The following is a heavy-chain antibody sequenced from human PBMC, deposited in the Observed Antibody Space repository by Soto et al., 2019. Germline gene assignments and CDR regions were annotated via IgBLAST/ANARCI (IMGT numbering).Heavy chain of an antibody. CDR1: GFTFSSYA. V-gene: IGHV3-23*01. CDR3: AKDRGPLSSSEDIDY. CDR2: ISGSGGST. J-gene: IGHJ4*02. D-gene: IGHD6-6*01. Sequence: GGSLRLSCAASGFTFSSYAMSWVRQAPGKGLEWVSAISGSGGSTYYADSVKGRFTISRDNSKNTLYLQMNSLRAEYTAVYYCAKDRGPLSSSEDIDYWGQGTLVTVSS.